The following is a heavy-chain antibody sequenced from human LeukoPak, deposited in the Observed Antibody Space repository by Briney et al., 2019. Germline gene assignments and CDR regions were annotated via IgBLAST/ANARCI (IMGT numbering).Heavy chain of an antibody. J-gene: IGHJ4*02. CDR3: ARGRYSGRHLDY. D-gene: IGHD1-26*01. V-gene: IGHV1-46*01. CDR1: RCTFTTYE. CDR2: INPSGGST. Sequence: SVNDSCKPSRCTFTTYEMKSLLHTTGQWLVGMGIINPSGGSTSYGQKFQGRVTMTRDMSTSTVYMELSSLRTEDTAVYYCARGRYSGRHLDYWGQGTLVTVSS.